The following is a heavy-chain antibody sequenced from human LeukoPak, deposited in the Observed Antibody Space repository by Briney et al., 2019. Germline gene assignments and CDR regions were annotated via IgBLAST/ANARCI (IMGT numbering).Heavy chain of an antibody. D-gene: IGHD3-9*01. CDR3: ARGNYDFLTGYYHYYFDY. V-gene: IGHV1-2*02. J-gene: IGHJ4*02. CDR2: MNANNGDT. Sequence: ASVKVSCKASGYTFIGYYIHWVRQAPGQGLEWMGWMNANNGDTSYAQQFQGRVTMTRDTSTSTVYMELSSLRSEDTAVYYCARGNYDFLTGYYHYYFDYWGQGTLVTVSS. CDR1: GYTFIGYY.